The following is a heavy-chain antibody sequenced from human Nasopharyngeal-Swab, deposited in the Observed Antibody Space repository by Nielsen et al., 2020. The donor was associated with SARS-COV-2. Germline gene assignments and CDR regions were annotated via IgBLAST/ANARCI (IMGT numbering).Heavy chain of an antibody. CDR3: ARDHAMIIDY. CDR1: GGSISSGSYY. J-gene: IGHJ4*02. D-gene: IGHD3-22*01. CDR2: IYTSGST. Sequence: SETLSLTCTVSGGSISSGSYYWSWIRQPAGKGLEWIGRIYTSGSTNYNPSLKSRVTISVDTSKNQFSLKLSFVTAADTAVYYCARDHAMIIDYWGQGTLVTVSS. V-gene: IGHV4-61*02.